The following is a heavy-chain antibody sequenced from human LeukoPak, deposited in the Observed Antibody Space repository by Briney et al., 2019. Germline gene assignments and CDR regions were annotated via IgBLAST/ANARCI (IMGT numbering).Heavy chain of an antibody. CDR2: IKQDGSEK. J-gene: IGHJ4*02. CDR3: ARAGMYYYDSSGYYYGDY. Sequence: AGGSLRLSCAASGFTFSSYWMSWVRQAPGKGLEWVANIKQDGSEKYYVDSVKGRFTISRDNAKNSLYLQMNSLRAEDTAVYYCARAGMYYYDSSGYYYGDYWGQGTLVTVSS. D-gene: IGHD3-22*01. V-gene: IGHV3-7*01. CDR1: GFTFSSYW.